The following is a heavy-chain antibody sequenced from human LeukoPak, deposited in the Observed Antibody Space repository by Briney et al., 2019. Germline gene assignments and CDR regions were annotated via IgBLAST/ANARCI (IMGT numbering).Heavy chain of an antibody. D-gene: IGHD5-12*01. CDR3: ARDIVASAVFDY. Sequence: ASVKVSCKAFGYTFTDYYMHWVRQAPAQGLEWMGWINPYSGGTNFARKFQGRVTMTRDTSITTAYMELSGLRSDDTAVYYCARDIVASAVFDYWGQGSLVTVSS. V-gene: IGHV1-2*02. CDR2: INPYSGGT. CDR1: GYTFTDYY. J-gene: IGHJ4*02.